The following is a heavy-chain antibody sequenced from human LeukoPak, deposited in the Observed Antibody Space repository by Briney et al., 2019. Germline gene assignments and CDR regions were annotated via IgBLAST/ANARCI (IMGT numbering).Heavy chain of an antibody. CDR2: ISRNTAAR. J-gene: IGHJ4*02. CDR3: AKDRGYDWVPPSLDY. CDR1: GFTFDDYA. V-gene: IGHV3-9*01. Sequence: GGSLRLSCEASGFTFDDYAMHWDRQAPGKGLEWVSGISRNTAARGYANSVKGRFTISRDNAKNSLYLQMNSLRPEDTALYYCAKDRGYDWVPPSLDYWGQGTMVIVSS. D-gene: IGHD5-12*01.